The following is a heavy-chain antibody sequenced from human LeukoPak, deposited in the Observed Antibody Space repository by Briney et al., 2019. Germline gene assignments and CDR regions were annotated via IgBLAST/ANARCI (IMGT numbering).Heavy chain of an antibody. CDR2: VSTDGSTT. Sequence: AGSLRLSCAASGFTFSSSWMHWVRQAAGKGLEWVSHVSTDGSTTAFAASVKGRFTISRDNAKNTVYLQMNSLRAEDTAVYYCARSIGYGASWGQRTLVTVSS. V-gene: IGHV3-74*01. CDR3: ARSIGYGAS. CDR1: GFTFSSSW. D-gene: IGHD5-18*01. J-gene: IGHJ5*02.